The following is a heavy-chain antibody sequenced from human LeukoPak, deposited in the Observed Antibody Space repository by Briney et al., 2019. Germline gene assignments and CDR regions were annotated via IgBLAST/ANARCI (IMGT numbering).Heavy chain of an antibody. CDR2: IYYSGST. V-gene: IGHV4-39*01. CDR3: ARHPRTYCSGGSGYIYYYYMDV. D-gene: IGHD2-15*01. CDR1: GGSISSSSYY. J-gene: IGHJ6*03. Sequence: SETLSLTCTVSGGSISSSSYYWGWLRQPPGTGLEWIGSIYYSGSTYYNPSLKSRVTISVDTSKNQFSLKLSSVTAADTAVYYCARHPRTYCSGGSGYIYYYYMDVWGKGTTVTVSS.